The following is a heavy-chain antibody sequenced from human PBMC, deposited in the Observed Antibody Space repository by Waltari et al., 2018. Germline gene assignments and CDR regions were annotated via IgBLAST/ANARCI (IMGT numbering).Heavy chain of an antibody. D-gene: IGHD3-3*01. V-gene: IGHV1-69*10. CDR2: IIPVLGIS. Sequence: QVHLVQSGGEVKKPGSSVKVSCKASGDTFSRYAISWVRQAPGQGLEWMGGIIPVLGISNNAQKLQGRVTITADKSTSTVYMELNSLRSEDTAVYYCASGDFRWSGAVAAFYYMDVWGNGTTVTVSS. CDR1: GDTFSRYA. J-gene: IGHJ6*03. CDR3: ASGDFRWSGAVAAFYYMDV.